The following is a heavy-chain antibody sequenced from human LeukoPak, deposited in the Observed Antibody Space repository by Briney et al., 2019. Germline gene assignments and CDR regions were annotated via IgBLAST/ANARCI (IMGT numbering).Heavy chain of an antibody. CDR2: IIPIFGTA. CDR3: ARDYGAYYDILTGHSGALDI. Sequence: SVKVSCKASGGTFSGYAISWVRQAPGQGLEWMGGIIPIFGTANYAQKFQGRVTITADESTSTAYMELSSLRSEDTAVYYCARDYGAYYDILTGHSGALDIWGQGTMVTVSS. D-gene: IGHD3-9*01. V-gene: IGHV1-69*01. J-gene: IGHJ3*02. CDR1: GGTFSGYA.